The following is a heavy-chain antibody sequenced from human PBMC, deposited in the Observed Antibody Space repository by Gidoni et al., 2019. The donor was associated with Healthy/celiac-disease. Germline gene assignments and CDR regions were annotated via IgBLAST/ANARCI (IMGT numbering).Heavy chain of an antibody. V-gene: IGHV3-30*03. D-gene: IGHD3-10*01. Sequence: QVQLVESGGGVVQPGRSLRLSCAASGFTFSSYGMHWVRQAPGKGLEWVAVISYDGSNKYYADSVKGRFTISRDNSKNTLYLQMNSLRAEDTAVYYCARRSYYYGSGSYNPPDYWGQGTLVTVSS. J-gene: IGHJ4*02. CDR3: ARRSYYYGSGSYNPPDY. CDR2: ISYDGSNK. CDR1: GFTFSSYG.